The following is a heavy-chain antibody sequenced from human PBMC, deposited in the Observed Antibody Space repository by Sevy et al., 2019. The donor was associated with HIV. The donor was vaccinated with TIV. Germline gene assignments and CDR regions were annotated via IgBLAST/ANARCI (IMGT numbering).Heavy chain of an antibody. CDR1: ALTFTRYA. J-gene: IGHJ4*02. CDR3: AKDLHPPGPVRGTNFDY. CDR2: ISYEGSNT. V-gene: IGHV3-30*18. D-gene: IGHD1-1*01. Sequence: GGSLRLSCAASALTFTRYAFHWVRQAPGKGPEWLGVISYEGSNTYYGPSVKGRFTISRENSKNTLYLQMNDMRTEDTAVYYCAKDLHPPGPVRGTNFDYWGRGTLVTVSS.